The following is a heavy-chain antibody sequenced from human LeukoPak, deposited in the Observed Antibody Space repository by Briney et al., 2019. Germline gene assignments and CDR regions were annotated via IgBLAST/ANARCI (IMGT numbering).Heavy chain of an antibody. D-gene: IGHD3-3*01. Sequence: ASVKVSCKASGYTFTGYYMHWVRQAPGQGLEWMGWINPNRGGTNYAQKFQGRVTMTRDTSISTAYMELSRLRSDDTAVYYCARETGAIFGVVTNWGQGTLVTVSS. V-gene: IGHV1-2*02. J-gene: IGHJ4*02. CDR3: ARETGAIFGVVTN. CDR2: INPNRGGT. CDR1: GYTFTGYY.